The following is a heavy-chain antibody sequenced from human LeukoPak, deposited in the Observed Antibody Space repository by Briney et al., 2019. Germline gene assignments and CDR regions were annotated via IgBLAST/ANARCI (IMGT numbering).Heavy chain of an antibody. CDR3: ARGLGGYCSSTSCYSPFGY. CDR2: IIPIFGTA. V-gene: IGHV1-69*01. CDR1: GGTFSSYA. D-gene: IGHD2-2*02. J-gene: IGHJ4*02. Sequence: SVKVSCKASGGTFSSYAISWVRQAPGQGLEWMGGIIPIFGTANYAQKFQGRVTITADESTSTAYMELSSLRSEDTAVYYCARGLGGYCSSTSCYSPFGYWGQGTLVTVSS.